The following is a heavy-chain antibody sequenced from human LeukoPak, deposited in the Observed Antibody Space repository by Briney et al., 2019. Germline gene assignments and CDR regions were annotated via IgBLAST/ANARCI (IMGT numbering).Heavy chain of an antibody. J-gene: IGHJ5*02. CDR3: ARDLYDSSGYYPAWFDP. CDR1: GFTFSSYW. D-gene: IGHD3-22*01. V-gene: IGHV3-7*03. Sequence: PGGSLRLSCAASGFTFSSYWMSWVRQAPGKGLEWVANIKQDGSEKYYVDSVKGRFTISRDNAKNSLYLQMNSLRAEDTAVYYCARDLYDSSGYYPAWFDPWGQGTLVTVSS. CDR2: IKQDGSEK.